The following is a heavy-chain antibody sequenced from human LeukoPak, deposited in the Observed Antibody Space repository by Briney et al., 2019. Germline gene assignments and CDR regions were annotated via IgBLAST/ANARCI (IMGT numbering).Heavy chain of an antibody. D-gene: IGHD6-19*01. J-gene: IGHJ4*02. CDR2: ISGSGGST. CDR1: GFTLSSYA. Sequence: GVSLRLSCAASGFTLSSYAMSCVRQAPGKGREWGSAISGSGGSTYYADSVKGRFTISRENSKNTMYLQMNSMRAEDTAVYYCASARRIAVAPTSLDYWGQGTLVTVSS. CDR3: ASARRIAVAPTSLDY. V-gene: IGHV3-23*01.